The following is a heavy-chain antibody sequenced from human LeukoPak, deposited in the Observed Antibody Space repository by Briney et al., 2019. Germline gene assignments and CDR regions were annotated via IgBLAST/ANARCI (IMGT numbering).Heavy chain of an antibody. CDR1: GFTFSSYSM. CDR3: ARSSSGYCSGGSCFKFDY. V-gene: IGHV4-4*02. J-gene: IGHJ4*02. CDR2: IYHSGST. D-gene: IGHD2-15*01. Sequence: GSLRLSCAASGFTFSSYSMNWVRQAPGKGLEWIGEIYHSGSTNYNPSLKSRVTISVDKSKNQFSLKLSSVTAADTAVYYCARSSSGYCSGGSCFKFDYWGQGTLVTVSS.